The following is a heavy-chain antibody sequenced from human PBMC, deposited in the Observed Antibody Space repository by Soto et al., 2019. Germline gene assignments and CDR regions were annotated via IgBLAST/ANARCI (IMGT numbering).Heavy chain of an antibody. Sequence: PGGSLRLSCAASGFTFSSFAVNWVRQSPGKGLEWVSGISGSGGNTYYADSVKGRLTISRDNSKNTPSLQMNSLRAEETGVYYCAKGGDDCSCGTCYYYYYGMDVWGQGTPVTVSS. V-gene: IGHV3-23*01. CDR1: GFTFSSFA. CDR3: AKGGDDCSCGTCYYYYYGMDV. J-gene: IGHJ6*02. D-gene: IGHD2-15*01. CDR2: ISGSGGNT.